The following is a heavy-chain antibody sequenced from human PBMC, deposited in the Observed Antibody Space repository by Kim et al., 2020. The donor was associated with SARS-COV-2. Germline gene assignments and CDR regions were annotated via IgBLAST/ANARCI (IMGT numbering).Heavy chain of an antibody. J-gene: IGHJ4*02. CDR2: IYYSGST. CDR1: GGSISSYY. Sequence: SETLSLTCTVSGGSISSYYWSWIRQPPGKGLEWIGYIYYSGSTNYNPSLKSRVTISVDTSKNQFSLKLSSVTAADTAVYYCARSYSSGWYLFDCWGQGTLVTVSS. V-gene: IGHV4-59*01. D-gene: IGHD6-19*01. CDR3: ARSYSSGWYLFDC.